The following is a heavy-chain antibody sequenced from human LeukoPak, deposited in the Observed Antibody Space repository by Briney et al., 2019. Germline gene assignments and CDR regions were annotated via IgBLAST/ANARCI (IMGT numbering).Heavy chain of an antibody. D-gene: IGHD3-9*01. Sequence: ASVKVSCKASGYTFTSYGISWVRQAPGQGLEWMEWISAYNGNTNYAQKLQGRVTMTTDTSTSTAYMELRSLRSDDTAVYYCARPYYDILTGMHDAFDIWGQGTMVTVSS. CDR1: GYTFTSYG. CDR3: ARPYYDILTGMHDAFDI. V-gene: IGHV1-18*01. CDR2: ISAYNGNT. J-gene: IGHJ3*02.